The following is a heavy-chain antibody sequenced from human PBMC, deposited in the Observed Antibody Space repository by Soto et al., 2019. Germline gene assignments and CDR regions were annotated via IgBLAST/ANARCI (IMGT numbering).Heavy chain of an antibody. Sequence: SVKVSCKASGGTFSSYAISWVRQAPGQGLEWMGGIIPIFGTANYAQKFQGRVTITADKSTSTAYMELSSLRSEDTAVYYCAREPYGSGSYYIAWGQGTLVTVSS. CDR3: AREPYGSGSYYIA. J-gene: IGHJ5*02. CDR2: IIPIFGTA. V-gene: IGHV1-69*06. D-gene: IGHD3-10*01. CDR1: GGTFSSYA.